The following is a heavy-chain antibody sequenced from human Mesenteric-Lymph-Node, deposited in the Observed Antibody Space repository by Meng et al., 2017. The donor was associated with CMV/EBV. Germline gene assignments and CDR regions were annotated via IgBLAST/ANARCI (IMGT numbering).Heavy chain of an antibody. V-gene: IGHV3-11*06. CDR2: ISSSSSYT. CDR3: AREYSSSYVDY. Sequence: CAASGFTFSVYYMSWIRQAPGKGLEWVSYISSSSSYTNYADSVKGRFTISRDNAKNSLYLQMNSLRAEDTAVYYCAREYSSSYVDYWGQGTLVTVSS. CDR1: GFTFSVYY. D-gene: IGHD6-13*01. J-gene: IGHJ4*02.